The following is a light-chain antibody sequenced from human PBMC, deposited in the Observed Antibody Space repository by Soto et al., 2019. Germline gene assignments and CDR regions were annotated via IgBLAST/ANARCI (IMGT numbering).Light chain of an antibody. J-gene: IGKJ2*01. Sequence: DIQMTQSPSSLSASVGDRVTITCRASRDIRDDLDWYQHKPGKTPQRLISAASTLQNGVPSRFTGSGSGTEFTLTISSLQPDDFAVYFCQQTYMVPYTFGQGTKVEI. CDR2: AAS. CDR3: QQTYMVPYT. V-gene: IGKV1-17*01. CDR1: RDIRDD.